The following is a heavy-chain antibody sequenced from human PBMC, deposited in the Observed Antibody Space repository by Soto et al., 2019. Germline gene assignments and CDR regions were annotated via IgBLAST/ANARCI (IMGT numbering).Heavy chain of an antibody. CDR2: IYPGDSDT. D-gene: IGHD3-22*01. Sequence: GESLKISCKGSGYSFTIYWIGWVRQMPGKGLEWMGIIYPGDSDTRYSPSFQGQVTISADKSISTAYLQWSSLKASDTAMYYCAXIYDSSGYYYPYDAFDIWGQGTMVTVSS. CDR1: GYSFTIYW. J-gene: IGHJ3*02. CDR3: AXIYDSSGYYYPYDAFDI. V-gene: IGHV5-51*01.